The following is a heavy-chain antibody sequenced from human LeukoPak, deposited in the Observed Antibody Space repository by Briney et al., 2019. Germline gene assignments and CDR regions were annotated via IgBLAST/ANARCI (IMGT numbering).Heavy chain of an antibody. CDR1: GYTFTSYG. CDR2: ISAYNGNT. J-gene: IGHJ4*02. CDR3: ARDSFSGYCSSTSCSPYFDY. D-gene: IGHD2-2*01. V-gene: IGHV1-18*01. Sequence: ASVKVSCKASGYTFTSYGISWVRQAPGQGLEWMGWISAYNGNTNYAQKLQGRVTMTTDTSTSTAYMELRSLRSDDTAVYYCARDSFSGYCSSTSCSPYFDYWGQGTLVTVSS.